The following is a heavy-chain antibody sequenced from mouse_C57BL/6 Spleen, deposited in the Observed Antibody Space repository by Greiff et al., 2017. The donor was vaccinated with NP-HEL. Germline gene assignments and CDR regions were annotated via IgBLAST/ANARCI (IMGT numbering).Heavy chain of an antibody. CDR2: INPSSGYT. V-gene: IGHV1-7*01. CDR3: APITTVVDYFDY. D-gene: IGHD1-1*01. Sequence: QVQLKQSGAELAKPGASVKLSCKASGYTFTSYWMHWVKQRPGQGLEWIGNINPSSGYTKYNQKFKDKATLTADKSSSTAYMQLSSLTYEDSAVYYCAPITTVVDYFDYWGQGTTLTVSS. J-gene: IGHJ2*01. CDR1: GYTFTSYW.